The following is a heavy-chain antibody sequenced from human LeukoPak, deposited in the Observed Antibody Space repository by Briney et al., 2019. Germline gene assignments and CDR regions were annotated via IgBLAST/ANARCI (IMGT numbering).Heavy chain of an antibody. CDR3: TTSYSSSDFAP. V-gene: IGHV3-15*01. CDR2: IKSKTDGGTT. D-gene: IGHD6-13*01. J-gene: IGHJ5*02. CDR1: GFTLSNAW. Sequence: GGSLRLSCAASGFTLSNAWMSWVRQAPGKGLEWVGRIKSKTDGGTTDYAAPVKGRFTISRDDSKNTLYLQMNGLKTEDTAVYYCTTSYSSSDFAPWGQGTLVTVSS.